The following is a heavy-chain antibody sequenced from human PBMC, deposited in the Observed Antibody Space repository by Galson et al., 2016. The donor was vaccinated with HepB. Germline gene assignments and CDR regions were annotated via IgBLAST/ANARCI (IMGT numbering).Heavy chain of an antibody. J-gene: IGHJ5*02. CDR1: GGSISSHL. CDR2: IAHSGYT. Sequence: SETLSLTCAVSGGSISSHLWSWIRQPPGKGLEWIGYIAHSGYTNYNPSLKGRVTISMDTSKTYFSLKLGSVTAADTAMYYCARDGGVEAKSTWFDPWGQGTLVTVSS. V-gene: IGHV4-59*11. D-gene: IGHD2-8*01. CDR3: ARDGGVEAKSTWFDP.